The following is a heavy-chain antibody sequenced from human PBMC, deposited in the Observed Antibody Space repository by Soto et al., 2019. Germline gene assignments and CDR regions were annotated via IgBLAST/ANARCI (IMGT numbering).Heavy chain of an antibody. Sequence: ASVKVSCKAPGYTFTGYYMHWVRQAPGQGLDRMRWINPNSGGTNYAQKFQGWVTMTRDTSISTAYMELSRLRSDDTAVYYCARERVEYSSSCYYYYYGMDVWGQGTTVTDS. CDR2: INPNSGGT. CDR3: ARERVEYSSSCYYYYYGMDV. D-gene: IGHD6-6*01. J-gene: IGHJ6*02. CDR1: GYTFTGYY. V-gene: IGHV1-2*04.